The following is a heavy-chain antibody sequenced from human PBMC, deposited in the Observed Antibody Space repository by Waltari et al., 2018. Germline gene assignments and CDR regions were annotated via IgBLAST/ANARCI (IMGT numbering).Heavy chain of an antibody. CDR1: GGSISSGGYY. CDR3: AREPTQIKTYYYGMDV. Sequence: QVQLQESGPGLVKPSQTLSLTCTVSGGSISSGGYYWSWTRQHPGKGLEWIGYIYYSGSTYYNPSLKSRVTISVDTSKNQFSLKLSSVTAADTAVYYCAREPTQIKTYYYGMDVWGQGTTVTVSS. J-gene: IGHJ6*02. V-gene: IGHV4-31*03. CDR2: IYYSGST.